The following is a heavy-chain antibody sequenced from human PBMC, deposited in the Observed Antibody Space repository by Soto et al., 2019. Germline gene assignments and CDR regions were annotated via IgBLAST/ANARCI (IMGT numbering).Heavy chain of an antibody. V-gene: IGHV3-23*01. D-gene: IGHD6-19*01. CDR2: ISGSGGST. CDR1: GFTFSSYA. J-gene: IGHJ4*02. CDR3: ASRSSGWYFDY. Sequence: GGSLRLSCAASGFTFSSYAMNWVRQGPGKGLEWVSVISGSGGSTYYADSVKGRFTISRDNSKNTLYLQMNSLRAEDTAVYYWASRSSGWYFDYWGQGTLVTVSS.